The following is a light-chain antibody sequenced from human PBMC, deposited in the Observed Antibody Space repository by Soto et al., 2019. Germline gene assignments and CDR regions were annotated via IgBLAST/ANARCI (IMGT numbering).Light chain of an antibody. V-gene: IGKV1-5*03. CDR1: QNVRIY. CDR2: QTS. Sequence: DIQMTQSPSTLSASVGDRVTITCRASQNVRIYMAWYQQKPGKAPKLLIYQTSSLQSGVPSRCSGSGSETEFTLAISSLQPEDFATYYCQQYYIYPPAFGLGTKVEIK. J-gene: IGKJ3*01. CDR3: QQYYIYPPA.